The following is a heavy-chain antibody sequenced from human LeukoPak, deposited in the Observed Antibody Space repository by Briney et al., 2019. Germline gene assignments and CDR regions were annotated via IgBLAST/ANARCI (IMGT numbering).Heavy chain of an antibody. V-gene: IGHV1-8*01. CDR1: GYTFTSYD. Sequence: ASVKVSCKASGYTFTSYDINWVRQATGQGLEWLGWMSPDSGDTGYAQKFQGRVTMTRNTSISTAYMELSSLRSEDTAVYYCARDRGTIGAGTRELYRYWGQGTLVTVSS. CDR3: ARDRGTIGAGTRELYRY. J-gene: IGHJ4*02. D-gene: IGHD6-13*01. CDR2: MSPDSGDT.